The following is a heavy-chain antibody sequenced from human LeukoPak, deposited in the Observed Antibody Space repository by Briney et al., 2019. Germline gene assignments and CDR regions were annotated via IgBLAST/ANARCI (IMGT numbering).Heavy chain of an antibody. CDR1: GYSFTSYG. CDR3: ARGMEIAASNWFDP. Sequence: ASVKVSCKASGYSFTSYGFNGVRQAPGRGLEWMGWISAYNGDTNYAQTFQGRVTLTTDTSTSTAYMELTSLRSGDTAVYYCARGMEIAASNWFDPWGQGTLVTVSS. D-gene: IGHD6-25*01. CDR2: ISAYNGDT. J-gene: IGHJ5*02. V-gene: IGHV1-18*04.